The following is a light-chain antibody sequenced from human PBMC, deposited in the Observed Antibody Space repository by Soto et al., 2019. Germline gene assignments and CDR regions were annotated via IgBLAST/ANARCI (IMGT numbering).Light chain of an antibody. CDR1: SSNIGAEYD. CDR2: GDN. J-gene: IGLJ1*01. Sequence: QSFLTQPPSVSGAPGRRVAISCTGSSSNIGAEYDVHWYQQLPGTAPKRLIYGDNNRPSGVPDRFSGSKSGTSASLAITGLQPEDEADYYCQSYDSSLTTFVFGTGTKVTV. V-gene: IGLV1-40*01. CDR3: QSYDSSLTTFV.